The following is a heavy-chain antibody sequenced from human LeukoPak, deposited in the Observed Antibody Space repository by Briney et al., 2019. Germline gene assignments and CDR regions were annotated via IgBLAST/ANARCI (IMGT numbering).Heavy chain of an antibody. D-gene: IGHD3-3*01. CDR1: GGSIXXGGYC. Sequence: QTLSLXXXXSGGSIXXGGYCWSWIRQHPGKGLEWIGYIYYSGSTSYHPSLKSRVTISVDTSKNHFSLKLSSVTAADTAVYYCARGEADTIFGVVILDAFDIWGQGTMVTVSS. CDR3: ARGEADTIFGVVILDAFDI. V-gene: IGHV4-31*02. J-gene: IGHJ3*02. CDR2: IYYSGST.